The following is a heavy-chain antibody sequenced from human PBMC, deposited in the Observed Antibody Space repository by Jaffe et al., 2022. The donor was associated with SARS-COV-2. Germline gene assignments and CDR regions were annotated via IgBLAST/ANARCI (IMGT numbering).Heavy chain of an antibody. CDR3: AREAGYSSGHPNKQKVPRNNWFDP. CDR1: GFTFSSYA. Sequence: QVQLVESGGGVVQPGRSLRLSCAASGFTFSSYAMHWVRQAPGKGLEWVAVISYDGSNKYYADSVKGRFTISRDNSKNTLYLQMNSLRAEDTAVYYCAREAGYSSGHPNKQKVPRNNWFDPWGQGTLVTVSS. CDR2: ISYDGSNK. D-gene: IGHD6-19*01. J-gene: IGHJ5*02. V-gene: IGHV3-30*04.